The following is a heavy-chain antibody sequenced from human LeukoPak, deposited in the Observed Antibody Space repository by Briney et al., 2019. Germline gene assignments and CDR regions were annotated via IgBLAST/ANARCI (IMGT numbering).Heavy chain of an antibody. D-gene: IGHD2-2*02. Sequence: GGPLRLSCAASGFTFSSYSMNWVRQAPGKGLEWVSSISSSSSYIYYADSVKGRFTISRDNAKNSLYLQMNSLRAEDTAVHYCARHLRYCSSTSCYIYYYMDVWGKGTTVTVSS. J-gene: IGHJ6*03. CDR1: GFTFSSYS. CDR2: ISSSSSYI. CDR3: ARHLRYCSSTSCYIYYYMDV. V-gene: IGHV3-21*01.